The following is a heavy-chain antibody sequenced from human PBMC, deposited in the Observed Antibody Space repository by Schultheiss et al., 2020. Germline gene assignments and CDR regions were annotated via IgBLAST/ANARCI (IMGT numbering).Heavy chain of an antibody. CDR1: GFTFDDYA. CDR2: ISWNSGSI. D-gene: IGHD3-16*02. V-gene: IGHV3-9*01. J-gene: IGHJ4*02. Sequence: GGSLRLSCAASGFTFDDYAMHWVRQAPGKGLEWVSGISWNSGSIGYADSVKGRFTISRDNSKNTLYLQMNSLRAEDTAVYYCAKDTYVWGSYRHGLSIDYWGQGTLVTVSS. CDR3: AKDTYVWGSYRHGLSIDY.